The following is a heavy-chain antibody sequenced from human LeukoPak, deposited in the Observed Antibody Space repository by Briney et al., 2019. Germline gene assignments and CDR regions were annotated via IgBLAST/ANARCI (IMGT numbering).Heavy chain of an antibody. CDR3: ASSGDPILEWLLETPNEYFQH. CDR1: GGSISSYY. V-gene: IGHV4-59*01. D-gene: IGHD3-3*01. J-gene: IGHJ1*01. Sequence: SETLSLTCTVSGGSISSYYWSWIRQPPGKGLEWIGYIYYSGSTNYNPSLKSRVTISVDTSKNQFSLKLSSVTAADTAVYYCASSGDPILEWLLETPNEYFQHWGQGTLVTVSS. CDR2: IYYSGST.